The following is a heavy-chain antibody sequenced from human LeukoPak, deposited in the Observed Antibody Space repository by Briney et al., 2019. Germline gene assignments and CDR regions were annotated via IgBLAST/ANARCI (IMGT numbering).Heavy chain of an antibody. Sequence: PGGSLRLSCAASGFPFSSYEMNWVRQAPGKGLEWGSYISSSGSTIYYADSVKGRFTMSRDNAKNSLYLQMNSLRAEDTAVYYCARGPQDVPATDYWGQGTLVTVSS. V-gene: IGHV3-48*03. CDR1: GFPFSSYE. CDR2: ISSSGSTI. J-gene: IGHJ4*02. CDR3: ARGPQDVPATDY. D-gene: IGHD2-2*01.